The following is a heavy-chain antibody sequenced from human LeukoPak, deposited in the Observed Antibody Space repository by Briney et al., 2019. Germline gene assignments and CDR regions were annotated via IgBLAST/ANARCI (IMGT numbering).Heavy chain of an antibody. Sequence: SVKVSCKASGGTFSSYAISWVRQAPGQGLEWMGGIIPIFGTANYAQKFQGRVTITADESTSTAYMELGSLRSEDTAVYYCARRVAVGNYFDPWGQGTLVTVSS. CDR2: IIPIFGTA. CDR1: GGTFSSYA. V-gene: IGHV1-69*13. CDR3: ARRVAVGNYFDP. J-gene: IGHJ5*02. D-gene: IGHD4-11*01.